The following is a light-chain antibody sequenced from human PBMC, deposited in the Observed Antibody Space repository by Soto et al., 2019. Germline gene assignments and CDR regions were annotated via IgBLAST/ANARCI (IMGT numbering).Light chain of an antibody. CDR2: DTS. CDR3: QQRYNWPRT. Sequence: EIVLTQSPATLSLSPGQRATLSCRASQSVSTFLAWFQQKPGQAPRLLIYDTSNRATGIPARFTGSGSGTDFTLTISSLEPEDFAVYYCQQRYNWPRTVGQGTNVDSK. V-gene: IGKV3-11*01. CDR1: QSVSTF. J-gene: IGKJ1*01.